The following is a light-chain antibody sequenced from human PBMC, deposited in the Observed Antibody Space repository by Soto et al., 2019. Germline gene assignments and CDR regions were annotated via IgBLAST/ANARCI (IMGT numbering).Light chain of an antibody. CDR1: QSVGTN. J-gene: IGKJ5*01. V-gene: IGKV3-20*01. CDR3: QQYGSSLIT. Sequence: SVLTQSPGTLSLSPGERATLSCRASQSVGTNVAWFQQKPGQPLRLLMYGAATWASGIPDRFSGSGSGTDFTLTISRVEPEDFAVYYCQQYGSSLITFGRGTRLEIK. CDR2: GAA.